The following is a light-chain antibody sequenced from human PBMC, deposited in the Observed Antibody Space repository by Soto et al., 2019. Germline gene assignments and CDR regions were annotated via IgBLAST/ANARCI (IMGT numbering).Light chain of an antibody. Sequence: QSVLTQPPSVSGAPGQRVTISCTGSSSNIGAHYDVHWYQQLPGTAPKLLIYGNNNRPSGVPDRFSGPKSGTSASLAITGLQAEDEADYYCQSYDSSLSGGIFGGGTKLTVL. J-gene: IGLJ2*01. V-gene: IGLV1-40*01. CDR2: GNN. CDR3: QSYDSSLSGGI. CDR1: SSNIGAHYD.